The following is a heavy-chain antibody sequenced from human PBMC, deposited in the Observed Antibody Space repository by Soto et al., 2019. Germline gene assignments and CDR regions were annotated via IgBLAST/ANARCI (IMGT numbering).Heavy chain of an antibody. J-gene: IGHJ4*02. CDR1: GYSFAGYW. Sequence: GESLKISCQGSGYSFAGYWITWVRQKPGKGLEWMGRIDPSDSQTYYSPSFRGHVTISVTKSITTVFLQWSSLRASDTAMYYCARQIYDSDTGPNFQYYFDSWGQGTPVTGSS. D-gene: IGHD3-22*01. V-gene: IGHV5-10-1*01. CDR2: IDPSDSQT. CDR3: ARQIYDSDTGPNFQYYFDS.